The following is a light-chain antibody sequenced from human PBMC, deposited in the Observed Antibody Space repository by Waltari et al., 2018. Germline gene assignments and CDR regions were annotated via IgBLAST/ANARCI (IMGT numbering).Light chain of an antibody. CDR2: WAS. V-gene: IGKV4-1*01. CDR1: QSVLYSSNNKNY. Sequence: DIVMTQSPDSLAVSLGHRATINCKSSQSVLYSSNNKNYLTWYQKKPGQPPKLLIYWASTRESGVPDRFSGSGSGTDFTLTISSLQAEDVAVYYCQQYYNTPFTFGPGTKVDVK. CDR3: QQYYNTPFT. J-gene: IGKJ3*01.